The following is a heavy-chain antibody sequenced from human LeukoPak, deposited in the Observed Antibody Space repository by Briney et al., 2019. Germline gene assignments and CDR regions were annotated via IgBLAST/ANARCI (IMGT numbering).Heavy chain of an antibody. CDR2: TSYTGST. V-gene: IGHV4-31*03. J-gene: IGHJ4*02. Sequence: SETLSLTCTVSGASINSAGYYWSWIRQLPGKGLEWIGYTSYTGSTYYNPSLKSRVIISRDTSKNQFSLKLSSVTAADTAIYYCARGDYWGQGTLVTVSS. CDR3: ARGDY. CDR1: GASINSAGYY.